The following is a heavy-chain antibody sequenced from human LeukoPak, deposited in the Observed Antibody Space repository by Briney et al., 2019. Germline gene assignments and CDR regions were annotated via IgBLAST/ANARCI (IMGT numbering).Heavy chain of an antibody. J-gene: IGHJ4*02. D-gene: IGHD3-22*01. CDR1: GGSISSSSYY. Sequence: PSETLSLTCTVSGGSISSSSYYWGWIRQPPGKGLEWIGSIYYSGSTYYNPSLKSRVTISVDTSKNQFSLKLSSVTAADTAVYYCARDEDTYYYDSSGYQGDYWGQGTLVTVSS. CDR2: IYYSGST. V-gene: IGHV4-39*07. CDR3: ARDEDTYYYDSSGYQGDY.